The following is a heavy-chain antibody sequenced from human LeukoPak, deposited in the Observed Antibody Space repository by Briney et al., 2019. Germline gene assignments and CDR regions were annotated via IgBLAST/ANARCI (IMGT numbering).Heavy chain of an antibody. J-gene: IGHJ4*02. Sequence: GGSLRLSCAASGFTFSSYSMNWVRQAPGKGLEWVSYISSSSSTIYYADSVKGRFTISRDNAKNSLYLQMNSLRAEDTAVYYGARVPRSYSRRIAYWGQGTLVTVSS. D-gene: IGHD2-21*01. CDR3: ARVPRSYSRRIAY. V-gene: IGHV3-48*01. CDR2: ISSSSSTI. CDR1: GFTFSSYS.